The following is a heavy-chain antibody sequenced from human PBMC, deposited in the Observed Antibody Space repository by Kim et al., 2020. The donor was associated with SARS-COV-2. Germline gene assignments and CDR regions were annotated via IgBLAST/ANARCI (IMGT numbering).Heavy chain of an antibody. Sequence: GGSLRLSCATSGFTFDDYAMHWVRQAPGKGLEWVSGISWNGGSTDYADSVKGRFTISRDNAKNSLFLQMNSLRAEDTALYYCAKDGPYSGSYFAFHIWGQGTMVTVSS. CDR3: AKDGPYSGSYFAFHI. CDR1: GFTFDDYA. V-gene: IGHV3-9*01. CDR2: ISWNGGST. D-gene: IGHD1-26*01. J-gene: IGHJ3*02.